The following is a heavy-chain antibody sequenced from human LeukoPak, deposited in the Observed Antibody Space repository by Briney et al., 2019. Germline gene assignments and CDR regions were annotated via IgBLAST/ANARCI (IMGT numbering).Heavy chain of an antibody. Sequence: GGSLRLSCAASGFTVDSNYMGWVRQAPGKGLEWVSVIYPGGTTYYPDSVKGRFTISRDNSKNTLFLQMDSLRAEDTAVYYCARLAVAYFDSWGQGTLVSVSS. V-gene: IGHV3-66*04. D-gene: IGHD6-19*01. CDR3: ARLAVAYFDS. CDR1: GFTVDSNY. CDR2: IYPGGTT. J-gene: IGHJ4*02.